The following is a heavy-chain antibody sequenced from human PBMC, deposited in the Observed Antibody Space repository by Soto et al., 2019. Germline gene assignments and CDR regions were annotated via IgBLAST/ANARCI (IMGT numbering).Heavy chain of an antibody. Sequence: PVGSLRLSCAASGFTFDDYVMHWVRQAPGKGLEWVSGISWNSGSIGFADSVKGRFTVSRDNAKNSLYLQMNSLRAEDTALYYCAKEDCSTTSCYMDVWGHGTTVTAP. D-gene: IGHD2-2*01. CDR1: GFTFDDYV. J-gene: IGHJ6*02. CDR2: ISWNSGSI. CDR3: AKEDCSTTSCYMDV. V-gene: IGHV3-9*01.